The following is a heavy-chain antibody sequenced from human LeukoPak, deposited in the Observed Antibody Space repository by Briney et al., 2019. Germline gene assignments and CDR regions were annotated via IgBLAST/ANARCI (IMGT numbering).Heavy chain of an antibody. CDR3: AKEGGDSSGYGVDY. CDR1: GFTFSSYG. CDR2: ISYDGSNK. Sequence: GGSLRLSCAASGFTFSSYGMHWVRQAPGKGLEWVAVISYDGSNKYYADSVKGRFTISRDNSKNTLYLQMNSLRAEDTAVYYCAKEGGDSSGYGVDYWGQGTLVTVSS. V-gene: IGHV3-30*18. D-gene: IGHD3-22*01. J-gene: IGHJ4*02.